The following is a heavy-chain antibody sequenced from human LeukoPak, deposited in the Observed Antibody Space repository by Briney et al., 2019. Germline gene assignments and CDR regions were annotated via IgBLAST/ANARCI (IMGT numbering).Heavy chain of an antibody. J-gene: IGHJ5*02. CDR2: FDPEDGET. Sequence: ASVKVSCKVSGYTLTELSMHWVRQAPGKGLEWMGGFDPEDGETIDAQKFQGRVTMTEDTSTDTAYMELSSLRSEDTAVYYCATDRFSYYYGSGTYYSPWGQGTLVTVSS. CDR1: GYTLTELS. CDR3: ATDRFSYYYGSGTYYSP. D-gene: IGHD3-10*01. V-gene: IGHV1-24*01.